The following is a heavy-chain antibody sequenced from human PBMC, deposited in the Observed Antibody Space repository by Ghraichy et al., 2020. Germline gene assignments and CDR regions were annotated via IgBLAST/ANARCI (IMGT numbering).Heavy chain of an antibody. Sequence: SLNISCAASGFTFSYAWMSWVRQAPGKGLEWVGHIKNNIEGGTTDYAVPVKGRFSISRDDSKDTVYLQMNSLKTEDTAVYYCTTDLDYADYWFAPWGQGTAVIVSS. CDR3: TTDLDYADYWFAP. CDR2: IKNNIEGGTT. D-gene: IGHD4-17*01. CDR1: GFTFSYAW. V-gene: IGHV3-15*01. J-gene: IGHJ5*02.